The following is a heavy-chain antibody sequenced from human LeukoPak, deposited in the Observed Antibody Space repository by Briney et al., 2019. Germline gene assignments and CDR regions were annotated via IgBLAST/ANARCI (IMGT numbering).Heavy chain of an antibody. CDR2: INSDGSNT. V-gene: IGHV3-74*01. CDR3: AREETGLSKFGFDQ. CDR1: GFTFSSYW. Sequence: QPGGSLRLSCAGSGFTFSSYWMYWVRHAPGKGLVWVSRINSDGSNTDYADSVKGRFTISRDNAKSTLYLQMNSLRAEDTAVYYCAREETGLSKFGFDQWGQGTLVTVSS. J-gene: IGHJ4*02. D-gene: IGHD3-16*01.